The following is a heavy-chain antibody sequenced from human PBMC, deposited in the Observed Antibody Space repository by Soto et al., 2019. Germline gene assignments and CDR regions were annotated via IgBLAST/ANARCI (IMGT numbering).Heavy chain of an antibody. D-gene: IGHD2-2*01. CDR3: ARLEAGYCSNTNCYRRPGMHYFYGMDV. CDR1: RCTYSRYD. J-gene: IGHJ6*02. V-gene: IGHV1-69*13. Sequence: SSVNVSCKASRCTYSRYDIPWVRQAPGQGLEWMGGIISTFDTPHYAQKFRGRIRINADESTTIVYMELSSLRSEDNAMYYCARLEAGYCSNTNCYRRPGMHYFYGMDVWGQGTTVTVSS. CDR2: IISTFDTP.